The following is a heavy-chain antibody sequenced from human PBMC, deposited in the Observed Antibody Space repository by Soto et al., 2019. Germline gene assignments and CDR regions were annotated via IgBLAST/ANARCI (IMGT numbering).Heavy chain of an antibody. V-gene: IGHV4-39*01. CDR3: ARQRTTVVTQAYFDH. CDR2: IYYSGRT. J-gene: IGHJ4*02. CDR1: CESISSSSYY. D-gene: IGHD2-21*02. Sequence: SETLSLTCIVSCESISSSSYYWGWIRQPPGKGLEWIGSIYYSGRTYYNPSFKSRVTISIDTSKNQFSLKLSSVTATDTAVYYCARQRTTVVTQAYFDHWGQGALVTVSS.